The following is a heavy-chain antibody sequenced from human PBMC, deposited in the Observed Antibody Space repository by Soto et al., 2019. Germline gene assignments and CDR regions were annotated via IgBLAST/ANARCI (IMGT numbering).Heavy chain of an antibody. CDR1: GGSFDGYY. D-gene: IGHD3-3*01. Sequence: SETLSLTCAVYGGSFDGYYWSWVRQSPGKGLERVGKIHHNGSTRYNPSLKSRVSLTVDTSTKHFSLRLTSVTVEDRGVYFCARGADSWSGYVFWGQGTPVTVSS. CDR3: ARGADSWSGYVF. J-gene: IGHJ4*02. CDR2: IHHNGST. V-gene: IGHV4-34*01.